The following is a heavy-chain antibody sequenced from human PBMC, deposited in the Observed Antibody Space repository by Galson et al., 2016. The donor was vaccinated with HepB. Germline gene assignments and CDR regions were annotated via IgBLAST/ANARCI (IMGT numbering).Heavy chain of an antibody. CDR3: ARTLGSWGAAAVY. J-gene: IGHJ4*02. V-gene: IGHV1-3*01. CDR2: INPGNGNT. Sequence: SVKVSCKASGYIFNNYAIHWVRQAPGQRLEWVGRINPGNGNTKYSQKFQDRLTITRDTSASTGYMELRRLKSEDTGIYYCARTLGSWGAAAVYWGQGTLVTVSS. D-gene: IGHD6-13*01. CDR1: GYIFNNYA.